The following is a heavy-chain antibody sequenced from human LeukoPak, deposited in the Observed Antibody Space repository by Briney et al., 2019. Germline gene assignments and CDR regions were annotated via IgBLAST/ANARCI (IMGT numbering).Heavy chain of an antibody. D-gene: IGHD6-19*01. CDR3: ARDGIAVAGTDNYGMDV. V-gene: IGHV1-18*01. J-gene: IGHJ6*02. Sequence: ASVNVSCKASGYTFTSYGISGVRQAPGQGGEWMGWINAYNGNTNYAQKLQGRVTMTTDTSTSTAYMELRSLRSDDTGVYYCARDGIAVAGTDNYGMDVWGQGTTVTVSS. CDR2: INAYNGNT. CDR1: GYTFTSYG.